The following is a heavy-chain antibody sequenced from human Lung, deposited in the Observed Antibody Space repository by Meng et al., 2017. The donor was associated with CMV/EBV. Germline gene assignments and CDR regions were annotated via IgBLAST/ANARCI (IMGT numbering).Heavy chain of an antibody. V-gene: IGHV3-23*01. CDR3: AKDGVVIPEGGMDV. CDR1: GFTFTSYA. D-gene: IGHD2-2*01. J-gene: IGHJ6*02. CDR2: ISGSGGST. Sequence: GESLKISCAASGFTFTSYAMSWVRQAPGKGLEWVSAISGSGGSTYYADSVKGRFTISRDNSKNTLYLQMNSLRAEDTAVYYRAKDGVVIPEGGMDVWGQGTTVTVSS.